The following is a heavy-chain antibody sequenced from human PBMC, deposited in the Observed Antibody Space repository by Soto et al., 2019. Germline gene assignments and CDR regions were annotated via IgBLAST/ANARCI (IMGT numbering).Heavy chain of an antibody. CDR3: ARWGAAAGHGMDV. CDR2: ISSSSSYI. CDR1: GFTFSSYS. J-gene: IGHJ6*02. D-gene: IGHD6-13*01. Sequence: EVQLVESGGGLVKPGGSLRLSCAASGFTFSSYSMNWVRQAPGKGLEWVSSISSSSSYIYYADSVKGRFTISRDNAKNSLYLQMNSLRAEDTAVYYCARWGAAAGHGMDVWGQGTTVTVSS. V-gene: IGHV3-21*01.